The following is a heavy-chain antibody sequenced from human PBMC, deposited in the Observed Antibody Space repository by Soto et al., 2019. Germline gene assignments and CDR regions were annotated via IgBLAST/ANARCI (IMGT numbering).Heavy chain of an antibody. CDR3: ARAIDYDILTGYPAPPDY. V-gene: IGHV3-13*04. CDR1: GFTFTSYP. CDR2: IGTAGDT. Sequence: VGSLRLFCAASGFTFTSYPLHCVRQATGKGLEWVSAIGTAGDTYYPGSVKGRFTISRENAKNSLYLQMNSLRAGDTAVYYCARAIDYDILTGYPAPPDYWGQGTLVTVSS. J-gene: IGHJ4*02. D-gene: IGHD3-9*01.